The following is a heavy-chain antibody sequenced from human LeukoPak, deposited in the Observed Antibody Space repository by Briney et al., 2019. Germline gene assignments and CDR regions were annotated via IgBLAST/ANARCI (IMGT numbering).Heavy chain of an antibody. CDR3: ARRSLGVRGVISWFDP. D-gene: IGHD3-10*01. Sequence: SETLSLTCAVYGGSFSGYYWSWIRQPPGKGLEWIGEINHSGSTNYNPSLKSRVTISVDTSKNQFPLKLSSVTAADTAVYYCARRSLGVRGVISWFDPWGQGTLVTVSS. V-gene: IGHV4-34*01. CDR1: GGSFSGYY. CDR2: INHSGST. J-gene: IGHJ5*02.